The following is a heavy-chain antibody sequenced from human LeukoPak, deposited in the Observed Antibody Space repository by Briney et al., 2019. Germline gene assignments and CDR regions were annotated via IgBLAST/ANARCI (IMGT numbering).Heavy chain of an antibody. J-gene: IGHJ4*02. CDR3: AKDRRYSSGGYSGED. D-gene: IGHD6-19*01. V-gene: IGHV3-23*01. CDR2: ISGSGNST. CDR1: GFTFSGYA. Sequence: GGSLRLSCAASGFTFSGYAMSWVRQAPGKGLEWVSAISGSGNSTYYADSVKGRFTISRDTTKNTLYLQMNSLRAEDTAVYYCAKDRRYSSGGYSGEDWGQGTLVTFSS.